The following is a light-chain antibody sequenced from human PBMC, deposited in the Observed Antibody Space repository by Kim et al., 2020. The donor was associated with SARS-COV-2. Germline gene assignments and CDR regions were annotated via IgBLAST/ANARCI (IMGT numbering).Light chain of an antibody. V-gene: IGLV9-49*01. CDR1: SGYSNYK. CDR2: VGTGGIVG. J-gene: IGLJ2*01. Sequence: CTLSSGYSNYKVDWYQQRPGKGPRFVMRVGTGGIVGSKGDGIPDRFSVLGSGLNRYLTIKNIQEENESDYHCGADHGSGSNFVVVFGGGTQLTVL. CDR3: GADHGSGSNFVVV.